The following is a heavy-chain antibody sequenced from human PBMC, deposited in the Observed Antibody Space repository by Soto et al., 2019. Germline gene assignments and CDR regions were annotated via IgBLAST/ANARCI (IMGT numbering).Heavy chain of an antibody. Sequence: QVQLVESGGGVVQPGRSQRLSCEASGFTFSDHGMHWVRQAPGKGLEWVAVMRYDGSNKYYEDSVKGRFSISRDNSKNTLYSQLSSLSSEATAVYYCAKASAGKDDWGLRGALDISGQRTMLTV. CDR3: AKASAGKDDWGLRGALDI. J-gene: IGHJ3*02. V-gene: IGHV3-33*03. CDR2: MRYDGSNK. D-gene: IGHD7-27*01. CDR1: GFTFSDHG.